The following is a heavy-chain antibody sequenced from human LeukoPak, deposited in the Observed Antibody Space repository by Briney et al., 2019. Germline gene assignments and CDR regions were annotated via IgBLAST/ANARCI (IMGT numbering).Heavy chain of an antibody. CDR3: ARGGGDCYSVRGCYYGMDV. J-gene: IGHJ6*02. D-gene: IGHD2-21*02. Sequence: SVTVSCKASGGTFSSYAISWVRQAPGQGLEWMGGIIPIFGTANYAQKFQGRVTITADESTSTAYMELSSLRSEDTVVYYCARGGGDCYSVRGCYYGMDVWGQGTTVTVSS. CDR1: GGTFSSYA. CDR2: IIPIFGTA. V-gene: IGHV1-69*13.